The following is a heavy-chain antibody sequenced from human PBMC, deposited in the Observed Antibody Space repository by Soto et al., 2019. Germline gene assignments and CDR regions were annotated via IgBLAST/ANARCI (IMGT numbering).Heavy chain of an antibody. CDR3: EKDLYDSSGYYFFDY. J-gene: IGHJ4*02. CDR2: ISWNSGSI. CDR1: GFTFDDYA. V-gene: IGHV3-9*01. Sequence: SLRLSCSASGFTFDDYAMHWVRQAAGKGLEWVSGISWNSGSIGYADSVKGRFTISRDNAKNSLYLQMNSLRAEDTALYYCEKDLYDSSGYYFFDYWGQGTLVTVSS. D-gene: IGHD3-22*01.